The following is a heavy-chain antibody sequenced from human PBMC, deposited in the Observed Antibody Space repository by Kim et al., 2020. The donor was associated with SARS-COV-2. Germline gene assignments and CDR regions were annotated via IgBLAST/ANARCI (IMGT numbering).Heavy chain of an antibody. Sequence: ASVKVSCKASGYTFTSYDINWVRQATGQGLEWMGWMNPNSGNTGYAQKFQGRVTMTRNTSISTAYMELSSLRSEDTAVYYCARGIRVLQQQLVQGYYFDYWGQRTLVTVSS. D-gene: IGHD6-13*01. J-gene: IGHJ4*02. CDR2: MNPNSGNT. V-gene: IGHV1-8*01. CDR1: GYTFTSYD. CDR3: ARGIRVLQQQLVQGYYFDY.